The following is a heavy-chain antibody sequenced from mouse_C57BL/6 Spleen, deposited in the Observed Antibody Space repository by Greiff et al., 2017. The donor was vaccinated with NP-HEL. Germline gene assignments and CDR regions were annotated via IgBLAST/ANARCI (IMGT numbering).Heavy chain of an antibody. D-gene: IGHD1-1*01. J-gene: IGHJ2*01. CDR2: ISDGGSYT. CDR3: ARDLSLRRGYFDY. V-gene: IGHV5-4*01. CDR1: RFTFSSYA. Sequence: EVHLVESGGGLVKPGGSLKLSCAASRFTFSSYAMSWVRQTPEKRLEWVATISDGGSYTYYPDNVKGRFTISRDNAKNNLYLQMSHLKSEDTAMYYCARDLSLRRGYFDYWGQGTTLTVSS.